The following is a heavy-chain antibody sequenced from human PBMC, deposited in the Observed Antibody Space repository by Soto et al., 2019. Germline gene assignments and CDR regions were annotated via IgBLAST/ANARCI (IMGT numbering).Heavy chain of an antibody. V-gene: IGHV4-59*01. CDR3: ARDRGQWLVHGGFDI. D-gene: IGHD6-19*01. CDR2: IYYSGST. J-gene: IGHJ3*02. Sequence: SETLSLTCTVSGGSMSSYYWSWIRQPPGKGLEWIGYIYYSGSTNYNPSLKSRVTISVDTSKNQFSLKLSSVTAADTALYYCARDRGQWLVHGGFDIWGQGTMVTVSS. CDR1: GGSMSSYY.